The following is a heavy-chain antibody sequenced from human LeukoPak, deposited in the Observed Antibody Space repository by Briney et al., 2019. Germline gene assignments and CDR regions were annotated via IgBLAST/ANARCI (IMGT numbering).Heavy chain of an antibody. D-gene: IGHD1-26*01. V-gene: IGHV3-48*02. J-gene: IGHJ3*02. Sequence: PGGSLRLSCAASGFTFSSYGMNWVRQAPGKGLEWVSYISSSSSTIYYADSVKGRFTISRDNAKNSLYLQMHSLRDEDTAVYYCARVLSSGSYYNDAFDIWGQGTMVTVSS. CDR1: GFTFSSYG. CDR2: ISSSSSTI. CDR3: ARVLSSGSYYNDAFDI.